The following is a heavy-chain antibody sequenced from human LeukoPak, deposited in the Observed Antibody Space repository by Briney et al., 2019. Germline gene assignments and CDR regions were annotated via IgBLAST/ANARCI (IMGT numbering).Heavy chain of an antibody. D-gene: IGHD1-26*01. CDR3: STDNFGSYFVDY. V-gene: IGHV3-15*01. J-gene: IGHJ4*02. CDR2: IKGKIHGGTT. CDR1: GFTFSNAW. Sequence: GGSLRLSCVASGFTFSNAWMSWVRQAPGKGLEWVGRIKGKIHGGTTDYAAPVKGRFTISRDDSKNTLYLQMKSLKTEDRAMYYCSTDNFGSYFVDYWGQGTLVIVSS.